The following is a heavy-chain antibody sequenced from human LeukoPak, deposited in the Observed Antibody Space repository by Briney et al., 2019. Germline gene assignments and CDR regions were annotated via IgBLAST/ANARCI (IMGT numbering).Heavy chain of an antibody. Sequence: SVKVSCKASGGTFSSYAISWVRQAPGQGLEWMGVIIPIFGTANYAQKFQGRVTITADESTSTAYMELSSLRSEDTAVYYCARATNVLRFLEWFYDYWGQGTLVTVSS. CDR2: IIPIFGTA. CDR1: GGTFSSYA. CDR3: ARATNVLRFLEWFYDY. J-gene: IGHJ4*02. V-gene: IGHV1-69*01. D-gene: IGHD3-3*01.